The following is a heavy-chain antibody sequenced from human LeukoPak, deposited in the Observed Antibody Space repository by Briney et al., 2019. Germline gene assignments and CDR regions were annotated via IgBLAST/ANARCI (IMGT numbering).Heavy chain of an antibody. CDR1: GFTFSSYA. CDR2: ISYDGSNK. V-gene: IGHV3-30*04. CDR3: AKDISPVLDAFDI. Sequence: GGSLRLSCAASGFTFSSYAMHWVRQAPGKGLEWVAVISYDGSNKYYADSVKGRFTISRDNSKNTLYLQMNSLRAEDMALYYCAKDISPVLDAFDIWGQGTMVTVSS. J-gene: IGHJ3*02.